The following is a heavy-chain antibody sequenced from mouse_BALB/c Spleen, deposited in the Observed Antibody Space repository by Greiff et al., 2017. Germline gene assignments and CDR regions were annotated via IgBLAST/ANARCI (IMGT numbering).Heavy chain of an antibody. D-gene: IGHD1-1*01. J-gene: IGHJ1*01. V-gene: IGHV3-2*02. CDR3: ASCPYYGSSYYWYFDV. CDR1: GSSITSDYA. CDR2: ISYSGST. Sequence: EVKVVESGPGLVKPSQSLSLTCTVTGSSITSDYAWNWIRQFPGNKLEWMGYISYSGSTSYNPSLKSRISITRDTSKNQFFLQLNSVTTEDTATYYCASCPYYGSSYYWYFDVWGAGTTVTVSS.